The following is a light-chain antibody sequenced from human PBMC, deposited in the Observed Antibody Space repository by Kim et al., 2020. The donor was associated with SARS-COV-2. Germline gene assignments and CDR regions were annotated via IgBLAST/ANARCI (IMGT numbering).Light chain of an antibody. J-gene: IGLJ3*02. CDR3: QSYDSSFWV. CDR1: SASSASNY. CDR2: EDN. Sequence: GKKVTVPCTASSASSASNYVQWYQQRPGSAPTTVIYEDNKRPSGVPDRFSGSIDSSSNSASLTISGLKTEDEADYYCQSYDSSFWVFGGGTQLTVL. V-gene: IGLV6-57*02.